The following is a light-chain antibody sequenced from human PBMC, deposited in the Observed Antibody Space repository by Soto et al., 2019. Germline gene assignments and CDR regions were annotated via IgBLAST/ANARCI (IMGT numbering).Light chain of an antibody. CDR2: DVS. CDR1: SGDVGAYYY. CDR3: SSYAGSRHYV. J-gene: IGLJ1*01. Sequence: QSVLTQPPSASGSPGQSVTISCAGTSGDVGAYYYVSWYQHRPGKAPQLIIYDVSQRPSGVPDRFSGSKSGNTASLTVSGLQAEDEADYYCSSYAGSRHYVFGSGTKVTVL. V-gene: IGLV2-8*01.